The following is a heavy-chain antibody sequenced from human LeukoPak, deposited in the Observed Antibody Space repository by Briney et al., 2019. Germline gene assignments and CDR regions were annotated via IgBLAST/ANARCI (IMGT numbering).Heavy chain of an antibody. CDR2: VNPSGGGT. CDR3: ARHFYGSGTYYHFDY. Sequence: ASVKVSCKASGYTFTSYYLHWVRQAPGQGLEWVGIVNPSGGGTRYAQNFQGRITMTRDTSTSTAYMELRSLRSDDTAVYYCARHFYGSGTYYHFDYWGQGTLVTVSS. J-gene: IGHJ4*02. CDR1: GYTFTSYY. V-gene: IGHV1-46*01. D-gene: IGHD3-10*01.